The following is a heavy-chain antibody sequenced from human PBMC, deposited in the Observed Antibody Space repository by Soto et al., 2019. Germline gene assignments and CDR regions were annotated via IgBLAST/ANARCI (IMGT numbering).Heavy chain of an antibody. CDR3: AREGQLLLYPFDY. Sequence: GGSLRLSCAASGFTFSSYSMNWVRQAPGKGLEWVSSISSSSSYIYYADSVKGRFTISRDNAKNSLYLQMNSLRAEDTAVYYCAREGQLLLYPFDYWGQGTLVTVSS. CDR1: GFTFSSYS. V-gene: IGHV3-21*01. J-gene: IGHJ4*02. D-gene: IGHD2-2*01. CDR2: ISSSSSYI.